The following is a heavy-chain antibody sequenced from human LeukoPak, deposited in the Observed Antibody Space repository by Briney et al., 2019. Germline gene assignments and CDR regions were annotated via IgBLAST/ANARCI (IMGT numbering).Heavy chain of an antibody. Sequence: TGGSLRLSCEASGFTFSTYEMHWVRQAPGKGLEWVAVISYDGSSKYYADSVKGRFTISRDNSKNTLYMEMNSLRTEDMAVYYCARDKDCGSTTCFNAFDIWGQGTVVTVSS. CDR2: ISYDGSSK. V-gene: IGHV3-30*04. CDR1: GFTFSTYE. D-gene: IGHD2-2*01. CDR3: ARDKDCGSTTCFNAFDI. J-gene: IGHJ3*02.